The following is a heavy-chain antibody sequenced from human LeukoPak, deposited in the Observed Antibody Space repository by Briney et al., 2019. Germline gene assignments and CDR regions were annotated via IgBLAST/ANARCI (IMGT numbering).Heavy chain of an antibody. CDR1: GYTFTSYY. V-gene: IGHV1-46*01. Sequence: ASVKVSCKASGYTFTSYYMHWVRQAPGQGLEWMGIINPSGGSTSYAQKFQGRVTMTRDTSISTAYMELSRLRSDDTAVYYCARGSRRIAVAGTNYWGQGTLVTVSS. CDR2: INPSGGST. D-gene: IGHD6-19*01. CDR3: ARGSRRIAVAGTNY. J-gene: IGHJ4*02.